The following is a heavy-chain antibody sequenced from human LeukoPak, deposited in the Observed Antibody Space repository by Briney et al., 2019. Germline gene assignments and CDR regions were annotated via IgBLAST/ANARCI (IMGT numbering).Heavy chain of an antibody. CDR3: ATSYDHGWLIGS. V-gene: IGHV4-59*01. CDR1: GGSITNDY. Sequence: SETLSLTCTVSGGSITNDYWNWIRQSSGKQLEWIGSVHYSGTINYSPSLKSRITISLDTSKNQFSLKLSSVTAADTAMYYCATSYDHGWLIGSWGQGTLVTVSS. D-gene: IGHD3-16*01. CDR2: VHYSGTI. J-gene: IGHJ4*02.